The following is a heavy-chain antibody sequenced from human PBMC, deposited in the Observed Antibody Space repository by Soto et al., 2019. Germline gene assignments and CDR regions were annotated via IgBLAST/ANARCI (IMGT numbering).Heavy chain of an antibody. J-gene: IGHJ5*02. V-gene: IGHV3-23*01. CDR1: GFTFNIYT. CDR2: IGARGSDT. D-gene: IGHD3-3*01. CDR3: SKGGTYPIGDFGP. Sequence: EVQLLESGGGLVQPGGSLRLSCAASGFTFNIYTMSWVRQAPGKGLEWVSGIGARGSDTYFPDSVKGRFTISRDNSMEMVYPQMNSLRAEGTGVYFCSKGGTYPIGDFGPWGQGTLVTVSS.